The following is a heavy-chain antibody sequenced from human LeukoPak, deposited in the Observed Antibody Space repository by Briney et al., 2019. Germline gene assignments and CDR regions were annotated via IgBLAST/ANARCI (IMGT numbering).Heavy chain of an antibody. Sequence: ASVKVSCKASGYTFTGYYMRWVRQAPGQGLEWMGRIIPILGIANYAQKFQGRVTITADKSTSTAYMELSSLRSEDTAVYYCARAVGFGELFYFDYWGQGTLVTVSS. V-gene: IGHV1-69*04. CDR3: ARAVGFGELFYFDY. D-gene: IGHD3-10*01. CDR2: IIPILGIA. J-gene: IGHJ4*02. CDR1: GYTFTGYY.